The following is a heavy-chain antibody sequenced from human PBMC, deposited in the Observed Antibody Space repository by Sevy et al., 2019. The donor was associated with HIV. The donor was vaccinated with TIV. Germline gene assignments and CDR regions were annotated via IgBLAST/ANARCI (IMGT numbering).Heavy chain of an antibody. Sequence: GGSLRLSCEASGFTFSNYAMHWVRQAPGKGLEWVALISYDGDDKYYADSVRGRFIISRENSRKTLYVQRNSLRAEDTAVYYWAKDGRYCSGGSCHSVGYFDSWGQGTLVTVSS. V-gene: IGHV3-30-3*01. D-gene: IGHD2-15*01. CDR3: AKDGRYCSGGSCHSVGYFDS. CDR2: ISYDGDDK. CDR1: GFTFSNYA. J-gene: IGHJ4*02.